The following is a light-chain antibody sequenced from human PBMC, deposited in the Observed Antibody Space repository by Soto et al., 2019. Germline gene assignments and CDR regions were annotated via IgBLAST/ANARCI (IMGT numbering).Light chain of an antibody. Sequence: QSVLTQPPSASGSPGQSVTISCTGTSSDIGRYNYVSWYQQHPGKAPKLMIYEVNKRPSGVPDRFSGSKSGNTASLTVSGLQADDEADYYCSSYAGRNEVFGGGTKVTVL. CDR2: EVN. CDR1: SSDIGRYNY. CDR3: SSYAGRNEV. J-gene: IGLJ3*02. V-gene: IGLV2-8*01.